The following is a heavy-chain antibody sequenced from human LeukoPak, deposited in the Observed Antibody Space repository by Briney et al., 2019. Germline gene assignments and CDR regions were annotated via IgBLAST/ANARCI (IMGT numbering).Heavy chain of an antibody. CDR2: TSNSGGST. Sequence: PGGSLRLSCAASAFTFSSYAMSWVRQAPGKGLEWVATTSNSGGSTYYADSVKGRFTISRDNSKNTLYLQMNSLRAEDTAVYYCAKRSAAANYYFDYWGQGTLVTVSS. CDR1: AFTFSSYA. V-gene: IGHV3-23*01. D-gene: IGHD6-13*01. J-gene: IGHJ4*02. CDR3: AKRSAAANYYFDY.